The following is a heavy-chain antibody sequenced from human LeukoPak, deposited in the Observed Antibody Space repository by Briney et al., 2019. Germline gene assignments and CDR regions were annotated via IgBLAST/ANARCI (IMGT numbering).Heavy chain of an antibody. CDR1: GYIFTSYW. D-gene: IGHD1-1*01. V-gene: IGHV5-51*03. J-gene: IGHJ6*03. CDR3: ARQRTPYYYYMDV. Sequence: GESLTLSCKGSGYIFTSYWIGWVRQMPGKGLEWMGIIYPGDSDTIYSPSFQGQDTISADKSISTAYLQWSSLKASDTAMYYCARQRTPYYYYMDVWGKGTTVTVSS. CDR2: IYPGDSDT.